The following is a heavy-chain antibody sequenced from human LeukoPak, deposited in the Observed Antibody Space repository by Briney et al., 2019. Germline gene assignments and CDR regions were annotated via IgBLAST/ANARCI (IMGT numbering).Heavy chain of an antibody. Sequence: ASVKVSCKASGYTFTSYAMNWVRQAPGQGLEWMGWINTNTGNPTYAQGFTVRFVFSLDTSVSTAYLQISSLKAEDTAVYYCARGYCSGGSCYFNAFDIWGQGTMVTVSS. CDR1: GYTFTSYA. CDR3: ARGYCSGGSCYFNAFDI. V-gene: IGHV7-4-1*02. CDR2: INTNTGNP. J-gene: IGHJ3*02. D-gene: IGHD2-15*01.